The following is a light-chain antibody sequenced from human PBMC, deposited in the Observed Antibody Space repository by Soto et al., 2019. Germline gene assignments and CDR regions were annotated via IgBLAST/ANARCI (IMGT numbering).Light chain of an antibody. CDR1: QSIRYF. CDR2: NAS. CDR3: QQDNGYSSWS. J-gene: IGKJ1*01. V-gene: IGKV1-5*01. Sequence: DIQMTQSPSTLSASVGDRVTITCRASQSIRYFLSWYQQKSGKDPQILIWNASTLERGVPSKFSGSGSGTEVTLTISSLQPDDVATYYCQQDNGYSSWSFGQGTKVEIK.